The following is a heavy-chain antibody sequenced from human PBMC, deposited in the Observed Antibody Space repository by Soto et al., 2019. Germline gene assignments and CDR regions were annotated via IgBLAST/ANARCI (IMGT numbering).Heavy chain of an antibody. Sequence: SVKVSCKSSGGTFSNSPISWVRQAPGQGLEWVGGVIPVLKTANYAQKFQGGVTITADESTNTAYMGLSSLRSGDTAVYYCARSRFVVGVTEDYYGMDVWG. CDR1: GGTFSNSP. D-gene: IGHD2-15*01. CDR2: VIPVLKTA. J-gene: IGHJ6*02. CDR3: ARSRFVVGVTEDYYGMDV. V-gene: IGHV1-69*13.